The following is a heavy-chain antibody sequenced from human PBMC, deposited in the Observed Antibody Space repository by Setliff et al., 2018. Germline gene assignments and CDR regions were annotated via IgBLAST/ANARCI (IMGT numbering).Heavy chain of an antibody. CDR3: ARGRLLYVGDSHYFDI. J-gene: IGHJ4*02. CDR1: GDSISSSSYY. V-gene: IGHV4-39*07. D-gene: IGHD4-17*01. Sequence: PSETLSLTCSVSGDSISSSSYYWGWIRQPPGKGLEWIGSINYSGITYYSPSLKSRVTMSVDTSKNQFSLQLNSVTATDTAVYYCARGRLLYVGDSHYFDIWGQGTLVTVSS. CDR2: INYSGIT.